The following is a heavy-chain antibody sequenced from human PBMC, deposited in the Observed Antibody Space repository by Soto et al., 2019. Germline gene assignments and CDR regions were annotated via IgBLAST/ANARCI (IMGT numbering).Heavy chain of an antibody. D-gene: IGHD1-20*01. J-gene: IGHJ6*02. Sequence: SLRLSCAASGFTFSSYGMHWVRQAPGKGLEWVAVIWYDGSNKYYADSVKGRFTISRDNSKNTLYLQMNSLRAEDTAVYYCARDQITGTTDYYYYGMDVWGQGTTVTVSS. CDR3: ARDQITGTTDYYYYGMDV. CDR1: GFTFSSYG. V-gene: IGHV3-33*01. CDR2: IWYDGSNK.